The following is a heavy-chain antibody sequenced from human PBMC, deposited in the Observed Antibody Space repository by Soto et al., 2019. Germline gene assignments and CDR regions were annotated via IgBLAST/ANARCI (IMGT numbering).Heavy chain of an antibody. Sequence: EVQLVESGGGLVQPGGSLRLSCAASGFTFSSYWMSWVRQAPGKGLEWVANIKQDGSEKYYVDSVKGRFTISRDNAKNSLYLQMNSLRAEDTAVYYCARVSPPSSHCSGGSCYYGYWGQGTLVTVSS. CDR1: GFTFSSYW. CDR3: ARVSPPSSHCSGGSCYYGY. V-gene: IGHV3-7*03. J-gene: IGHJ4*02. CDR2: IKQDGSEK. D-gene: IGHD2-15*01.